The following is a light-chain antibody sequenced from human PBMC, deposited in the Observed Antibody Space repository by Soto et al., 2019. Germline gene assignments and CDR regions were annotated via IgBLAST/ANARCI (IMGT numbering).Light chain of an antibody. CDR1: GSDVGTYNR. Sequence: QSVLTQPPSVSGSPGQSVAISCTGTGSDVGTYNRVSWYQQPPGTAPKLMIYDVSDQPSGVPDRFSGSKSGNTASLTISGLQAEDEADYYCRSYTSSSSYVFRTGTKVPVL. J-gene: IGLJ1*01. V-gene: IGLV2-18*02. CDR2: DVS. CDR3: RSYTSSSSYV.